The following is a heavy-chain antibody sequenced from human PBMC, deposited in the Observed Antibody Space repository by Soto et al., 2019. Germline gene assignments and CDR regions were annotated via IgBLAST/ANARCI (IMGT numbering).Heavy chain of an antibody. V-gene: IGHV3-48*01. J-gene: IGHJ4*02. CDR2: ISSSSSTI. D-gene: IGHD2-15*01. CDR3: ARDKGRSPLDY. Sequence: EVQLVESGGGLVQPGGSWGPPFAASDFPFSGFALTGFRQPPGKGREWVSYISSSSSTIYYADSVKGRFTISRDNAKNSLYLQMNSLRAEDTAVYYCARDKGRSPLDYWGQGTLVTVSS. CDR1: DFPFSGFA.